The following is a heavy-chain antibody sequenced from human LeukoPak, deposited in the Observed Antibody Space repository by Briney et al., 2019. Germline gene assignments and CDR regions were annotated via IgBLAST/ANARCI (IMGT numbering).Heavy chain of an antibody. J-gene: IGHJ4*02. CDR2: INPNSGGT. CDR3: ARVSIIVVVPAAYDY. V-gene: IGHV1-2*02. CDR1: GYTFTGYY. D-gene: IGHD2-2*01. Sequence: ASVKVSCKASGYTFTGYYMHWVRQAPGQGLEWMGWINPNSGGTNYAQKFQGRVTMTRDTSISTAYMELSRLRSDDTAVYYCARVSIIVVVPAAYDYWGQGTLVTVSS.